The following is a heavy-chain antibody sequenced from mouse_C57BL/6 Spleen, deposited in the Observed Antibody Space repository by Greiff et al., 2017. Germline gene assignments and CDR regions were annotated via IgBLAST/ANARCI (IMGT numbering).Heavy chain of an antibody. V-gene: IGHV1-53*01. Sequence: QVHVKQPGTELVKPGASVKLSCKASGYTFTSYWMPWVKQRPGQGLEWIGNINPSNGGTNYNEKFKSKATLTVDKSSSTAYMQLSSLTSEDSAVYYCAREEYGIYAMDYWGQGTSVTVSS. CDR1: GYTFTSYW. J-gene: IGHJ4*01. CDR2: INPSNGGT. D-gene: IGHD2-10*02. CDR3: AREEYGIYAMDY.